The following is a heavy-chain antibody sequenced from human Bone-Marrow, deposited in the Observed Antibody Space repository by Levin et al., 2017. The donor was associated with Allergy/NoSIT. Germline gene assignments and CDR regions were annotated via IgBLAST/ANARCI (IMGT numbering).Heavy chain of an antibody. CDR2: INHSGST. V-gene: IGHV4-34*01. Sequence: PSETLSLTCAVYGGSFSGYYWSWIRQPPGKGLEWIGEINHSGSTNYNPSLKSRVTISVDTSKNQFSLKLSSVTAADTAVYYCARVRWLHLGWFDPWGQGTLVTVSS. CDR3: ARVRWLHLGWFDP. CDR1: GGSFSGYY. D-gene: IGHD5-12*01. J-gene: IGHJ5*02.